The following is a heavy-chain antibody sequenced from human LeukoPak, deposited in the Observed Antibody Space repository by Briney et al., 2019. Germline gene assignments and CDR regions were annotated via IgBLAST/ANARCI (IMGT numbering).Heavy chain of an antibody. CDR1: GYPFTGYY. V-gene: IGHV1-2*02. D-gene: IGHD3-22*01. CDR3: ARESYYDSSGLFDY. CDR2: INPNSGFT. Sequence: GASVKVSCKASGYPFTGYYLHWVRQAPGQGLEWMGWINPNSGFTNYAQKLQGRVTMTTDTSTSTAYMELRSLRSDDTAVYYCARESYYDSSGLFDYWGQGTLVTVSS. J-gene: IGHJ4*02.